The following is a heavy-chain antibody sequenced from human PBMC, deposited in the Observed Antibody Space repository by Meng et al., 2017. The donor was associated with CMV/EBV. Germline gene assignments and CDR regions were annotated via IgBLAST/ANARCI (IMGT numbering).Heavy chain of an antibody. D-gene: IGHD7-27*01. CDR1: GFTFSSYG. CDR3: AKEGMGIDDAFDI. CDR2: IRYDGSNK. J-gene: IGHJ3*02. Sequence: QGQLGGSGGGVVQPGGSMRLSCAASGFTFSSYGMHWVRQAPGKGLEWVAFIRYDGSNKYYADSVKGRFTISSDNSKNTLYLQMNSLRAEDTAVYYCAKEGMGIDDAFDIWGQGTMVTVSS. V-gene: IGHV3-30*02.